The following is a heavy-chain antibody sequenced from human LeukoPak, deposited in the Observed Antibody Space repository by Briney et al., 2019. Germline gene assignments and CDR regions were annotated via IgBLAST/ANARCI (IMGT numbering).Heavy chain of an antibody. CDR3: ARDSRGGYYYGMDV. Sequence: SGGSLSLSCAASGFTVSSNYMSWVRQAPGKGLEWVSVIYSDGTTFYADSVKGRFTISRDNSKNTVFLQMNSLRAEDTAVYYCARDSRGGYYYGMDVWGQGTTVTVSS. V-gene: IGHV3-53*01. CDR2: IYSDGTT. J-gene: IGHJ6*02. D-gene: IGHD3-10*01. CDR1: GFTVSSNY.